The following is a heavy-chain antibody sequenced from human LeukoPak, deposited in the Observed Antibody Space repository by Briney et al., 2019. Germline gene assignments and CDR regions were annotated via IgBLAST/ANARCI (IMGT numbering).Heavy chain of an antibody. Sequence: GESLKISGATSVYSFPTYWIAWVRQLPGKGLEWLGIIYPGDSDTRSSPSSQGHVIISANKSTSTADLQWNIHKASDTAMYYCARRGYIDALDAFGIWGQGTIVTVSS. J-gene: IGHJ3*02. CDR3: ARRGYIDALDAFGI. CDR2: IYPGDSDT. CDR1: VYSFPTYW. V-gene: IGHV5-51*01. D-gene: IGHD5-18*01.